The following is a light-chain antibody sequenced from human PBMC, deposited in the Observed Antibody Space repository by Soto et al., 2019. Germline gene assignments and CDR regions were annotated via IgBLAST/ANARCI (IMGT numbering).Light chain of an antibody. J-gene: IGKJ5*01. CDR3: QQYSSYSPT. Sequence: IQMTKTHSTLSASVGDRVTITCRASQSISSWLAWYQQKPGKAPKFLIYEASTLESGGPSRFSGSGSGTKFTLTISGLQPDDFATYYCQQYSSYSPTFGQGIRLEIK. CDR1: QSISSW. V-gene: IGKV1-5*01. CDR2: EAS.